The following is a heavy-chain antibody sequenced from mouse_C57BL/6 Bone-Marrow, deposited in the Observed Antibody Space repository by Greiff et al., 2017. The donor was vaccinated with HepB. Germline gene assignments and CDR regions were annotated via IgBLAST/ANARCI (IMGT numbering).Heavy chain of an antibody. CDR3: ARLLLRKGFDY. CDR1: GFTFSDYG. D-gene: IGHD1-1*01. V-gene: IGHV5-17*01. Sequence: EVMLVESGGGLVKPGGSLKLSCAASGFTFSDYGVHWVRQAPEKGLEWVAYISSGSSTIYYADTVKGRFTISRDNAKNTLFLQMTSLRSEDTAMYYCARLLLRKGFDYWGQGTTLTVSS. CDR2: ISSGSSTI. J-gene: IGHJ2*01.